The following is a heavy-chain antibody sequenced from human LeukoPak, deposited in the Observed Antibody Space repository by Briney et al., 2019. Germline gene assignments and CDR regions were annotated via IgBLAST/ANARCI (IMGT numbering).Heavy chain of an antibody. CDR3: ARFMYYYDSSGYIPPGDFDY. D-gene: IGHD3-22*01. V-gene: IGHV3-21*01. CDR2: ISSGSSYI. J-gene: IGHJ4*02. CDR1: GFTFSSYS. Sequence: GGSLRLSCAASGFTFSSYSMNWVRQAPGKGLEWVSSISSGSSYIYYADSVKGRFTISRDNAKNSLYLQMNSLRAEDTAVYYCARFMYYYDSSGYIPPGDFDYWGQGTLVTVSS.